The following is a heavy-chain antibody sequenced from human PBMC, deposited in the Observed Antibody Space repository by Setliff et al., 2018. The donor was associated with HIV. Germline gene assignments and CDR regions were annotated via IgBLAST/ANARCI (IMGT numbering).Heavy chain of an antibody. CDR3: VRQSVAVTYGMDV. CDR1: GFTFNNYW. V-gene: IGHV3-7*01. CDR2: IKEDGTTK. D-gene: IGHD4-4*01. Sequence: GGSLRLSCAASGFTFNNYWMDWVRQAPGKGLEWVANIKEDGTTKNYVDLVKGRFTISRDNAENSLYLQMNSLRAEDPAVYYCVRQSVAVTYGMDVWGQGTTVTVS. J-gene: IGHJ6*02.